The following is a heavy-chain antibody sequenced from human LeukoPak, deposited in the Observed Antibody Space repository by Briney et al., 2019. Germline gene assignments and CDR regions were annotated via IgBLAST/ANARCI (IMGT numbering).Heavy chain of an antibody. D-gene: IGHD1-1*01. V-gene: IGHV3-23*01. J-gene: IGHJ2*01. CDR2: ISGSGGTA. CDR1: GFTVSSNY. Sequence: PGGSLRLSCAASGFTVSSNYMSWVRQAPGKGLEWVSAISGSGGTAYYADSVKGRFTISRDNSKNTLYLQMSSIKDEDTAVYYCAKGITIHDNWHFDVWGRGTRVAVSS. CDR3: AKGITIHDNWHFDV.